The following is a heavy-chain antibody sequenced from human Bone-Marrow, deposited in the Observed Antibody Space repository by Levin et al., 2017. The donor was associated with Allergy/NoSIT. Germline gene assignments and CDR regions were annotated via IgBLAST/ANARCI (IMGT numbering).Heavy chain of an antibody. Sequence: GGSLRLSCAATGFNFSTYNMNWVRQTPGKGLEWVSSITRRSDYMYYADSVKGRFIISRDNAKNSLFLQMNSLRVDDTAVYYCAKDRTYGILWNYGMDVWGQGTTVTVSS. D-gene: IGHD4-17*01. CDR1: GFNFSTYN. CDR3: AKDRTYGILWNYGMDV. J-gene: IGHJ6*02. V-gene: IGHV3-21*01. CDR2: ITRRSDYM.